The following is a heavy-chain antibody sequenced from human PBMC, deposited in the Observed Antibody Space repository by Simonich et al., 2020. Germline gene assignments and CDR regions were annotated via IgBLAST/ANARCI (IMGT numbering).Heavy chain of an antibody. CDR2: IRPGDTDT. CDR1: GYGFTSYG. J-gene: IGHJ2*01. CDR3: ARRDWNYWYFDL. D-gene: IGHD1-1*01. Sequence: EVQLVQSGAEVKKPGESLQICCKGSGYGFTSYGLGWVRLMPWKGLECMEIIRPGDTDTRYNTSFQGQFTISADKSISTAYLQWSSRKASDTAMYDCARRDWNYWYFDLWGRGTLVTVSS. V-gene: IGHV5-51*01.